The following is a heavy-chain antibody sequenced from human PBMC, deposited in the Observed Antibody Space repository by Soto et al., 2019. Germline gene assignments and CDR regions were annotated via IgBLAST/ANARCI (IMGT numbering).Heavy chain of an antibody. V-gene: IGHV3-23*01. CDR3: AKDMGYYDFSGSPFDI. CDR2: ISGSSSST. CDR1: GFTFSSYS. Sequence: GGSLRLSCAASGFTFSSYSMNWVRQAPGKGLEWVSAISGSSSSTYYADSVKGRFTISRDNSKNTLYLQMNSLRAEDTAVYYCAKDMGYYDFSGSPFDIWGQGTMVTVSS. J-gene: IGHJ3*02. D-gene: IGHD3-3*01.